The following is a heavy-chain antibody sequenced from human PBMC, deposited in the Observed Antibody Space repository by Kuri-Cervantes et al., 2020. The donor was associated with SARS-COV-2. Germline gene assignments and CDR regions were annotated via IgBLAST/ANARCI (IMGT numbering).Heavy chain of an antibody. J-gene: IGHJ6*03. D-gene: IGHD2-2*01. CDR2: MNPNSGGT. CDR3: ASNPPYCSSTSCYKYYYYMDV. V-gene: IGHV1-2*02. Sequence: ASVKVSCKASGYTFTSYDINWVRQATGQGLEWMGWMNPNSGGTNYAQKFQGRVTMTRDTSISTAYMELSRLRSDDTAVYYCASNPPYCSSTSCYKYYYYMDVWGKGTTVTVSS. CDR1: GYTFTSYD.